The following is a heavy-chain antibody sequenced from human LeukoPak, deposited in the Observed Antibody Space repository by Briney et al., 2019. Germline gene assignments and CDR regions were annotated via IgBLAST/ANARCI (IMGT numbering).Heavy chain of an antibody. CDR3: ARGCSSTSCYRSVSGAFDV. D-gene: IGHD2-2*01. V-gene: IGHV1-2*02. Sequence: ASVKVSCKASGYTFTGYYMHWVRQAPGQGLEWMGWINPNSGGTNYAQKFQGRVTMTRDTPISTAYMELSRLRSDDTAVYYCARGCSSTSCYRSVSGAFDVWGQGTMVTVSS. J-gene: IGHJ3*01. CDR2: INPNSGGT. CDR1: GYTFTGYY.